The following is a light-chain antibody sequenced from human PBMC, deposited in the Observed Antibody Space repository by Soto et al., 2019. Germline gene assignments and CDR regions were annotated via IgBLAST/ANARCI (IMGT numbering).Light chain of an antibody. CDR3: QQSYNAPYT. V-gene: IGKV1-39*01. CDR2: AAS. Sequence: DIQMTQSPPSLSASVGDRVTISCRASQTINIYLNWFQQKPGKAPNLLIFAASNLRSGVPSRFSGSGSGTEFTLTISSLQPEDFATYFCQQSYNAPYTFGPGTKVDIK. CDR1: QTINIY. J-gene: IGKJ3*01.